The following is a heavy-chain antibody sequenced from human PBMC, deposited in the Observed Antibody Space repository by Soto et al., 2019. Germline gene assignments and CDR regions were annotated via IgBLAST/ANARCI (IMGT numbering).Heavy chain of an antibody. Sequence: ASVKVSCKASGYTFTSYGISWVRQAPGQGLEWMGWISAYNGNTNYAQKLQGRVNMTTDTSTSTAYMELRSLRSDDTAVYYCARDLEPYYDFWSGYLGTYYYYGMDVWGQGTTVTVSS. CDR3: ARDLEPYYDFWSGYLGTYYYYGMDV. CDR1: GYTFTSYG. D-gene: IGHD3-3*01. J-gene: IGHJ6*02. V-gene: IGHV1-18*01. CDR2: ISAYNGNT.